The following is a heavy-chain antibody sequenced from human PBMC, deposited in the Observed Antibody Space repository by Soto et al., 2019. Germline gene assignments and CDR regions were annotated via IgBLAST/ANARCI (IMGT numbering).Heavy chain of an antibody. CDR3: ARRGPGTYFDY. V-gene: IGHV3-23*01. D-gene: IGHD1-1*01. Sequence: GGSLRLSCAGSGFTFSSYVMRWVRQAPGKGLEWVSAISGSGDSTYYTDSVKGRFTISRDNSKNTLYLQMNSLRAEDTAVYYCARRGPGTYFDYWAQGTLVTVSS. J-gene: IGHJ4*02. CDR1: GFTFSSYV. CDR2: ISGSGDST.